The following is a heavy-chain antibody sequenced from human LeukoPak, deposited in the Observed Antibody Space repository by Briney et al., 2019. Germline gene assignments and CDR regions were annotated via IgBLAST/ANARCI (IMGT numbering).Heavy chain of an antibody. CDR1: GYTFSSYD. D-gene: IGHD5-24*01. J-gene: IGHJ4*02. CDR2: MNPNSGNA. V-gene: IGHV1-8*01. CDR3: ARSSLPRHGLF. Sequence: ASVKVSCKASGYTFSSYDINWVRQAAGQGLEWMGWMNPNSGNAGYAQKFQGRVTITRNTSISTAYMELSSLRSEDTAVYYCARSSLPRHGLFWGQGTLVTVSS.